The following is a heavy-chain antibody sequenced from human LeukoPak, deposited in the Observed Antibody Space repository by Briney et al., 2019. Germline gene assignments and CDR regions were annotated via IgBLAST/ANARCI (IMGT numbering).Heavy chain of an antibody. CDR3: ARVLRPMASQYYFDY. CDR2: IYYSGTT. Sequence: SETLSLTCTVSGGSISTYYWSWIRQPPGKGLEWIGYIYYSGTTSYNPSLKTRVTISIDTSKNQFSLKLSSVTAADTAVYYCARVLRPMASQYYFDYWGQGTLVTVSS. J-gene: IGHJ4*02. D-gene: IGHD3-10*01. CDR1: GGSISTYY. V-gene: IGHV4-59*01.